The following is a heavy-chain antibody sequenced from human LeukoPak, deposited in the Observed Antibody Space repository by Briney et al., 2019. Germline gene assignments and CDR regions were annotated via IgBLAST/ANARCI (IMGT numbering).Heavy chain of an antibody. J-gene: IGHJ6*03. CDR1: GGTFSSYA. CDR3: ALPPSGYDPYYYYSYMDV. D-gene: IGHD5-12*01. V-gene: IGHV1-8*03. CDR2: MNPNSGNT. Sequence: GASVKVSCKASGGTFSSYAISWVRQAPGQGLEWMGWMNPNSGNTNYAQKFQERVTITRDMSTSTAYMELSSLRSEDTAVYYCALPPSGYDPYYYYSYMDVWVKGTTVTVSS.